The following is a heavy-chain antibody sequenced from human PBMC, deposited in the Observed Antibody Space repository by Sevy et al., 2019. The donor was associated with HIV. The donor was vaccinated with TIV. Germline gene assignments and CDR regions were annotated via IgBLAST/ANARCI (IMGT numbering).Heavy chain of an antibody. V-gene: IGHV3-11*01. CDR1: GFTFSDYY. CDR3: ARAEIAFDRTSCSVDWFDP. D-gene: IGHD2-2*01. Sequence: GGSLRLSCAASGFTFSDYYMSWIRQAPGKGLEWVSYISTSGSTIYYADSVKGRFTISRDNAKNSLYLQMNSLRAEDTAVYYCARAEIAFDRTSCSVDWFDPWGQGTLVTVSS. CDR2: ISTSGSTI. J-gene: IGHJ5*02.